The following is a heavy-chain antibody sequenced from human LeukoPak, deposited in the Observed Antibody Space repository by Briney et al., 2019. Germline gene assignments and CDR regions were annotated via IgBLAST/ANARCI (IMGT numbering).Heavy chain of an antibody. V-gene: IGHV1-2*06. CDR1: GYTFTGHY. Sequence: ASVKVSCKASGYTFTGHYMHWVRQAPGQGLEWMGRINPNSGGTNYAQKFQGRVTMTRDTSISTAYMELSRLRSDDTAVYYCARAWAPYYDSSGYYWFKTLYYFDYWGQGTLVTVSS. CDR3: ARAWAPYYDSSGYYWFKTLYYFDY. CDR2: INPNSGGT. J-gene: IGHJ4*02. D-gene: IGHD3-22*01.